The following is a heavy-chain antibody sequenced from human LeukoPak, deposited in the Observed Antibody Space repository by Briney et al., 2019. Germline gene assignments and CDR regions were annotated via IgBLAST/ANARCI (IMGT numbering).Heavy chain of an antibody. D-gene: IGHD3-9*01. CDR2: ISGSGGST. CDR1: GFTFSSYA. CDR3: AKFLLVTLYYYYYGMDV. J-gene: IGHJ6*02. V-gene: IGHV3-23*01. Sequence: GGSLRLSCAASGFTFSSYAMSWVRQAPGKGLEWVSAISGSGGSTYYADSVKGRFTISRDNSKNTLYLQMSSLRAEDTAVYYCAKFLLVTLYYYYYGMDVWGQGTTVTVSS.